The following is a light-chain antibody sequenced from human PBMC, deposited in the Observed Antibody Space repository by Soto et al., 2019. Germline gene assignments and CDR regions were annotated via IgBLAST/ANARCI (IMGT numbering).Light chain of an antibody. Sequence: QSVLAQPASVSGSPGQSVAISCTGTSSDFGSYNYVSWYQHLPGKAPKLLIYDVSHRPSWVSDRFSGSKSGNTASLTISGLQAEDEGDYYCNSYTSSSTLYVFGTGTKVTVL. CDR2: DVS. J-gene: IGLJ1*01. CDR1: SSDFGSYNY. CDR3: NSYTSSSTLYV. V-gene: IGLV2-14*03.